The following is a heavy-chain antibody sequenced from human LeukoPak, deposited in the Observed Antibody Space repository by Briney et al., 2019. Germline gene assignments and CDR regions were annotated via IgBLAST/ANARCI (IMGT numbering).Heavy chain of an antibody. D-gene: IGHD2-2*01. CDR2: INASGGST. CDR3: ARDLKGQYQDAYDI. J-gene: IGHJ3*02. CDR1: GYTFTSDY. V-gene: IGHV1-46*01. Sequence: GSVKVSCKASGYTFTSDYMHWVRQAPGQGLEWMGIINASGGSTSYAQKFQGRVTTTRDTSTSTVYMQLSSLRSEDTAVYYCARDLKGQYQDAYDIWGQGTMVTVSS.